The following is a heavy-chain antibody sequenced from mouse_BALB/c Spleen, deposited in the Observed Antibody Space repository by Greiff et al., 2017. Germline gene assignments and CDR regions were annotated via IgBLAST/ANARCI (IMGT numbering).Heavy chain of an antibody. J-gene: IGHJ2*01. Sequence: EVKLVESGPGLVIPSQSLSLTCTVTGYSITSDYAWNWIRQFPGNKLEWMGYISYSGSTSYNPSLKSRISITRDTSKNQFFLQLNSVTTEDTATYYCARKEDYDGYYLYYFDYWGQGTTLTVSS. CDR3: ARKEDYDGYYLYYFDY. CDR2: ISYSGST. V-gene: IGHV3-2*02. D-gene: IGHD2-3*01. CDR1: GYSITSDYA.